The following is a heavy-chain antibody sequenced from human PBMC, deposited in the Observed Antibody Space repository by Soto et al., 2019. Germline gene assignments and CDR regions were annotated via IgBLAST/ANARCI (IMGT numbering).Heavy chain of an antibody. CDR2: IWYDGSNK. Sequence: QVQLVESGGGVVQPGRSLRLSCAASGFTFSSYGMHWVRQAPGKGLEWVAVIWYDGSNKYYADSVKGRFTISRANSKNPLYLQMNSLRAEDTAVYYCARDSSSGFGQLVRWWWFDSWGKVSLVTVS. D-gene: IGHD6-6*01. CDR3: ARDSSSGFGQLVRWWWFDS. V-gene: IGHV3-33*01. J-gene: IGHJ5*01. CDR1: GFTFSSYG.